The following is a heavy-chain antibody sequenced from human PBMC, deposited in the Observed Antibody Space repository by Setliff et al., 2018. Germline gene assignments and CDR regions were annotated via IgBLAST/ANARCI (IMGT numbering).Heavy chain of an antibody. V-gene: IGHV1-8*02. Sequence: GASVKVSCKASGYTFTTYAMNWVRQAPGQGLEWMGWMNPNSGNTGYAQKFQGRVTMTRNTSISTAYMDLSSLRFEDTAVYYCARAQSWSGGPYYFDNWGQGTLVT. D-gene: IGHD3-3*01. CDR3: ARAQSWSGGPYYFDN. J-gene: IGHJ4*02. CDR1: GYTFTTYA. CDR2: MNPNSGNT.